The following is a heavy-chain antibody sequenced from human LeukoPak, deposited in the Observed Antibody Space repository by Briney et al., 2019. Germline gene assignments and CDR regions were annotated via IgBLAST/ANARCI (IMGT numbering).Heavy chain of an antibody. D-gene: IGHD3-22*01. CDR2: IYYSGRT. V-gene: IGHV4-59*01. J-gene: IGHJ3*02. Sequence: SGTLSLTCTVSGGSINNYYWSWIRQPPGRGLEWIGYIYYSGRTDYNPSLRSRVTISIDMSKNQFSLKLSSVTAADTAVYYCARTYYSDSDGYYLGSSAFDIWGQGTMVTVS. CDR3: ARTYYSDSDGYYLGSSAFDI. CDR1: GGSINNYY.